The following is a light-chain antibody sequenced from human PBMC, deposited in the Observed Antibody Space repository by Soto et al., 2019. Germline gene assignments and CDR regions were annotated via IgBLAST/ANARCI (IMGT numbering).Light chain of an antibody. CDR2: GAS. Sequence: EIVLTQSPGTLSLSPGERATLSCRASQSVSNNYLAWYQQKPGQSPRLLIYGASTRATGIPDRFSGSGSGTDFTLTIRRLEPEDFAVYYCQQYETSPWTFGQGTKVEIK. CDR3: QQYETSPWT. J-gene: IGKJ1*01. V-gene: IGKV3-20*01. CDR1: QSVSNNY.